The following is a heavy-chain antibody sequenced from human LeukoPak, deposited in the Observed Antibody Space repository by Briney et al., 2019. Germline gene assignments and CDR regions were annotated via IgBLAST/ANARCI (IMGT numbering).Heavy chain of an antibody. Sequence: PSETLSLTCAVYGGSFSGYYWSWIRQPPGKGLEWIGEINHSGSTNYNPSLKSRVTISVDTSKNQFSLKLSSVTAADTAVYYCAGYYYDTHYGMDVWGQGTTVTVSS. CDR1: GGSFSGYY. CDR2: INHSGST. CDR3: AGYYYDTHYGMDV. D-gene: IGHD3-22*01. V-gene: IGHV4-34*01. J-gene: IGHJ6*02.